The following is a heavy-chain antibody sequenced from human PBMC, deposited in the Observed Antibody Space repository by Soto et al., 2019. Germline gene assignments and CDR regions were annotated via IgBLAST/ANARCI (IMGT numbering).Heavy chain of an antibody. CDR3: ATTLSRGYYFSFDY. J-gene: IGHJ4*02. CDR2: IYYSGST. Sequence: SETLSLTCTVSGGSISSSSYYWGWIRQPPGKGLEWIGSIYYSGSTYYNPSLKSRVTISVDTSKNQFSLKLSSVTAADTAVYYCATTLSRGYYFSFDYWGQGTMVTV. V-gene: IGHV4-39*01. D-gene: IGHD3-22*01. CDR1: GGSISSSSYY.